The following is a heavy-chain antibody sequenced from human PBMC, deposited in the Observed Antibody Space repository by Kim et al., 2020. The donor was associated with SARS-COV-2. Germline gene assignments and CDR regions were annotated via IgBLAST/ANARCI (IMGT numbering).Heavy chain of an antibody. V-gene: IGHV4-4*02. Sequence: SETLSLTCAVSGGSISSSNWWSWVRQPPGKGLEWIGEIYHSGSTNYNPSLKSRVTISVDKSKNQFSLKLSSVTAADTAVYYCARGPIAAVKLGYFDYWGQGTLVTVSS. CDR2: IYHSGST. CDR3: ARGPIAAVKLGYFDY. J-gene: IGHJ4*02. D-gene: IGHD6-13*01. CDR1: GGSISSSNW.